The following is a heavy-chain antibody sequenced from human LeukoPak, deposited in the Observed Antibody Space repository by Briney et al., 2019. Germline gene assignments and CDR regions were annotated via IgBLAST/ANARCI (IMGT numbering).Heavy chain of an antibody. Sequence: SQTLSLTCTVSGGSISSGTYYWSWIRQPPGKGLEWIGYIYHSGSTYYNPSLKSRVTISVDRSKNQFSLKLSSVTAADTAVYYCARSLYGSGSGTGYWGQGTLVTVSS. V-gene: IGHV4-30-2*01. CDR2: IYHSGST. CDR3: ARSLYGSGSGTGY. CDR1: GGSISSGTYY. D-gene: IGHD3-10*01. J-gene: IGHJ4*02.